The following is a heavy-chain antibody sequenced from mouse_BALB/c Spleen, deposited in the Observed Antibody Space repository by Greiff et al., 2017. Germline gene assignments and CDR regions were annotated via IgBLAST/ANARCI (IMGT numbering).Heavy chain of an antibody. CDR3: TRAMIYAMDY. V-gene: IGHV1S81*02. D-gene: IGHD2-3*01. CDR2: INPSNGGT. Sequence: QVQLQQSGAELVKPGASVKLSCKASGYTFTSYYMYWVKQRPGQGLEWIGEINPSNGGTNFNEKFKSKATLTVDKSSSTAYMQLSRLTSEDSAVYYCTRAMIYAMDYWGQGTSVTVSS. J-gene: IGHJ4*01. CDR1: GYTFTSYY.